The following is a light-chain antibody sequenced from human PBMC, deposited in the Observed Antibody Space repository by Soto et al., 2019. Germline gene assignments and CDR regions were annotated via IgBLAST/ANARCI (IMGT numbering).Light chain of an antibody. J-gene: IGKJ5*01. V-gene: IGKV1-27*01. CDR2: AAS. CDR1: QGISNY. CDR3: QNYDRAPIP. Sequence: DIQMTQSPSSLSASVGNRVSITCRASQGISNYLAWYQQKPGKAPKVLIYAASTLQPGVPSRFSGGGSGTDFTLTINTRQPDNIATYYCQNYDRAPIPFGQGTRREIK.